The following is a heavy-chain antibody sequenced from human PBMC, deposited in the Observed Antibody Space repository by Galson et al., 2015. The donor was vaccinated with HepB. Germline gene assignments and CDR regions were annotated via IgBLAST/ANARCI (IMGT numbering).Heavy chain of an antibody. Sequence: SVKVSCKASGYTFTSYGISWVRQAPGQGPEWMGWISAYNGNTNYAQKLQGRVTMTTDTSTSTAYMELRSLRSDDTAVYYCARVQAPYGSWGYWGQGTLVTVSS. CDR1: GYTFTSYG. CDR3: ARVQAPYGSWGY. D-gene: IGHD3-16*01. J-gene: IGHJ4*02. V-gene: IGHV1-18*01. CDR2: ISAYNGNT.